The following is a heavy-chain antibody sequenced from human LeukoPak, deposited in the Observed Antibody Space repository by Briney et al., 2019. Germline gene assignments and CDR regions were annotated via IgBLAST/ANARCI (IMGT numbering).Heavy chain of an antibody. Sequence: SETLSLTCTVSGGSMRSYYWSWIRQPPGKGLEWIGYIYYSGSTNYNPSLKSRVTILVDTSKNQFSLQLNSVTPEDTAVYYCARDRGLGMLFWWYFDLWGRGTLVTVSS. J-gene: IGHJ2*01. CDR2: IYYSGST. V-gene: IGHV4-59*12. CDR3: ARDRGLGMLFWWYFDL. D-gene: IGHD2-21*01. CDR1: GGSMRSYY.